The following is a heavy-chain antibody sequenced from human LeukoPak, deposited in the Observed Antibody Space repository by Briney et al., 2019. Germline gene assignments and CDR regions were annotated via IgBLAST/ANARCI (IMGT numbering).Heavy chain of an antibody. CDR3: TRGLLPGY. Sequence: GGSLRLSCTASGFTFVDYAMTWVRQAPGKGLEWVGFIRSNPYGGTTEYAASVKGRFTISRDDSKSIAYLQLNSLKTEDTAVYYCTRGLLPGYWGQGTLVTVSS. V-gene: IGHV3-49*04. J-gene: IGHJ4*02. CDR2: IRSNPYGGTT. CDR1: GFTFVDYA. D-gene: IGHD2/OR15-2a*01.